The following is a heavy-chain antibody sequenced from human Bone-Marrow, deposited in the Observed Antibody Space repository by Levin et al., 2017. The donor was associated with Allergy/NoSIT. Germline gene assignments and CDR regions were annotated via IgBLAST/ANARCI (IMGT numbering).Heavy chain of an antibody. CDR3: VKRILPAAMENAAFDY. V-gene: IGHV3-64D*06. J-gene: IGHJ4*02. CDR2: ISRTGDST. CDR1: GFSFSNYA. Sequence: QSGGSLRLSCSASGFSFSNYAMHWVRQAPGKGLEYVSAISRTGDSTYYADSVKGRFTISRDNSKNTVYLQMRSLRVEDTAVYYCVKRILPAAMENAAFDYWGQGTLVIVSS. D-gene: IGHD2-2*01.